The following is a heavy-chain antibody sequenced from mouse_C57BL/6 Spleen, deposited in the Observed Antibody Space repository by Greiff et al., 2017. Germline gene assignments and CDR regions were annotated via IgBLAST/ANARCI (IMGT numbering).Heavy chain of an antibody. Sequence: VKLQESGAELVRPGASVKLSCKASGYTFTDYYINWVKQRPGQGLEWIARIYPGSGNTYYNEKFKGKATLTAEKSSSTAYMQLSSLTSEDSAVYFCARSVYYGSSYRYFDVWGTGTTVTVSS. CDR3: ARSVYYGSSYRYFDV. D-gene: IGHD1-1*01. CDR1: GYTFTDYY. J-gene: IGHJ1*03. V-gene: IGHV1-76*01. CDR2: IYPGSGNT.